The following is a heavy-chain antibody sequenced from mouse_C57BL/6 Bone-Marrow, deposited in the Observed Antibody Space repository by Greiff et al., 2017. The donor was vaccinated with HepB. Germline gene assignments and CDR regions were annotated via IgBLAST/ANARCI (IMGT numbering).Heavy chain of an antibody. CDR1: GFTFSSYA. Sequence: EVQRVESGEGLVKPGGSLKLSCAASGFTFSSYAMSWVRQTPEKRLEWVAYISSGGDYIYYADTVKGRFTISRDNARNTLYLQMSSLKSEDTAMYYCTRDRCGNSWFAYWGQGTLVTVSA. V-gene: IGHV5-9-1*02. CDR3: TRDRCGNSWFAY. J-gene: IGHJ3*01. CDR2: ISSGGDYI. D-gene: IGHD2-1*01.